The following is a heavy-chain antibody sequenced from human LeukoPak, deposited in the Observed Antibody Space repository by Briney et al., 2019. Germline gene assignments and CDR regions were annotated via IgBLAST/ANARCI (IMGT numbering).Heavy chain of an antibody. J-gene: IGHJ5*02. Sequence: SETLSLTCTVSGGSISSYYWSWIRQPPEKGLEWIGYIYYSGSTNYNPSLKSRVTISVDTSKNQFSLKLSSVTAADTAVYYCARSMTTVYWFDPWGQGTLVTVSS. CDR1: GGSISSYY. CDR3: ARSMTTVYWFDP. V-gene: IGHV4-59*01. D-gene: IGHD4-17*01. CDR2: IYYSGST.